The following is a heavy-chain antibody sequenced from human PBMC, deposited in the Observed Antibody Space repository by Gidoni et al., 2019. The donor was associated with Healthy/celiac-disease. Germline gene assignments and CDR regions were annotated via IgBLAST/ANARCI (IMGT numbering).Heavy chain of an antibody. CDR3: ARVATTGTTYYYYMDV. J-gene: IGHJ6*03. D-gene: IGHD1-1*01. V-gene: IGHV1-69*04. Sequence: QVQLVQSGAEVKKPGSSVTVSCKASGGTFSSYAISWVRQAPGQGLEWMGRIIPILGIANYAQKFQGRVTITADKSTSTAYMELSSLRSEDTAVYYCARVATTGTTYYYYMDVWGKGTTVTVSS. CDR2: IIPILGIA. CDR1: GGTFSSYA.